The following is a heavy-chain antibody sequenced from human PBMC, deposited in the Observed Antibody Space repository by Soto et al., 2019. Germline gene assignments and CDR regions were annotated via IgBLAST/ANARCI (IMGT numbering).Heavy chain of an antibody. CDR1: GGDIRTYY. D-gene: IGHD3-3*01. J-gene: IGHJ5*02. Sequence: QVQLQESGPGLVKPSETLSLTCTVSGGDIRTYYWTWIRQPAGKGLEWIGRSYSSGSTKYNPSLKSRVTMSLDTSKNQFSLRLSSVTAADTAVYYCARGQRFSDWFDPWGQGTLVTVSS. V-gene: IGHV4-4*07. CDR2: SYSSGST. CDR3: ARGQRFSDWFDP.